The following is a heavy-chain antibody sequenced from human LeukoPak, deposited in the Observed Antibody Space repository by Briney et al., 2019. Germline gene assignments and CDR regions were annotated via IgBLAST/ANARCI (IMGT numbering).Heavy chain of an antibody. CDR2: IYYSGST. D-gene: IGHD3-16*01. V-gene: IGHV4-59*08. CDR1: NGSVRSYY. CDR3: ARYYDRTGFDY. J-gene: IGHJ4*02. Sequence: SETLSLTCTVSNGSVRSYYWSWVRQSPGKGLEWIGYIYYSGSTNYNPSLKSRVTISIHTSRNQFSLMLSSVTAADTAMYYCARYYDRTGFDYWGQGTLATVSS.